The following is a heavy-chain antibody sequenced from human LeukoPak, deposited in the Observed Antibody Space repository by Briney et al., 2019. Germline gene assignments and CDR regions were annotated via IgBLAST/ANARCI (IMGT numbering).Heavy chain of an antibody. CDR1: GFTFSSYG. Sequence: GGSLRLSCAGSGFTFSSYGMYWVRQAPGKGLEWVSSISASGDKTHYADSVKGRFTMSRDNSKNTLYLQMSSLRVEDTARYYCAKQGDRAYFDYWGQGTLVTVSS. D-gene: IGHD3-10*01. J-gene: IGHJ4*02. CDR3: AKQGDRAYFDY. V-gene: IGHV3-23*01. CDR2: ISASGDKT.